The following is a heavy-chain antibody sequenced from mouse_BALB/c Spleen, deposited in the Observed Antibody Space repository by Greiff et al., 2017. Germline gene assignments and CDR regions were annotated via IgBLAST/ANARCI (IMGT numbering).Heavy chain of an antibody. Sequence: EVKVEESGGGLVKPGGSLKLSCAASGFTFSSYAMSWVRQTPEKRLEWVASISSGGSTYYPDSVKGRFTISRDNARNILYLQMSSLRSEDTAMYYCARGGLGDYDALAYWGQGTTLTVSS. CDR1: GFTFSSYA. J-gene: IGHJ2*01. V-gene: IGHV5-6-5*01. CDR2: ISSGGST. CDR3: ARGGLGDYDALAY. D-gene: IGHD2-4*01.